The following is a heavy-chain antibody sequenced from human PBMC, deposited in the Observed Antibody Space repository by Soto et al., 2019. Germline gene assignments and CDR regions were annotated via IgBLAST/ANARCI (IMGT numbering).Heavy chain of an antibody. J-gene: IGHJ4*02. CDR2: TIPELGTS. Sequence: SVKVSCKASGGFNNYAVSWVRQAPGQGLEWMGVTIPELGTSNYAQRLQGRVTITVDKATNTAYLNLTTLTSEDTAIYYCARTSMTGIDYWGQGTLVTSPQ. D-gene: IGHD3-9*01. V-gene: IGHV1-69*10. CDR3: ARTSMTGIDY. CDR1: GGFNNYA.